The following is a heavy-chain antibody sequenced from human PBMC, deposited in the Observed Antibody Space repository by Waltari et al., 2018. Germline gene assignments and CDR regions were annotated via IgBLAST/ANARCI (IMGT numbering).Heavy chain of an antibody. V-gene: IGHV4-4*07. CDR3: VRDQAQVCSDTTCDSGWFDP. Sequence: QVQLQESGPGLVKPAETLSLTCTVSGVSINRRYWSWLRRTAGKGLEWIGRWYTSGCTKYKTSLRGRVRMVAETSKNHFSLWLQSVTAADTATYYCVRDQAQVCSDTTCDSGWFDPWGPGILVTVSS. CDR1: GVSINRRY. CDR2: WYTSGCT. J-gene: IGHJ5*02. D-gene: IGHD6-19*01.